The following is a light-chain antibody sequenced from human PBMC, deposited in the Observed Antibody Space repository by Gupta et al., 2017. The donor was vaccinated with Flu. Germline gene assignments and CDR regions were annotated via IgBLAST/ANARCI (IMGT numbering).Light chain of an antibody. CDR3: SSYAGSNKVV. Sequence: QSALTQPPSASGSPGQSVTISCTGTSSYVGGYNYVSWYQQHPGKAPNLMIYEMTKRPAGVPDRFAGSKSGNTASMTVSGLQAEDEAAYYCSSYAGSNKVVFGGGTKLTVL. J-gene: IGLJ2*01. V-gene: IGLV2-8*01. CDR2: EMT. CDR1: SSYVGGYNY.